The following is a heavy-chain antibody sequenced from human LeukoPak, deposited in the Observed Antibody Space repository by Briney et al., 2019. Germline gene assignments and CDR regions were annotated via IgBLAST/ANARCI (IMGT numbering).Heavy chain of an antibody. CDR1: GYPFTTWG. Sequence: HGASVKVSCKTSGYPFTTWGINWVRQAAGQGLEWMGWVHPNSGNTAYAQKFQGRVTMTRDTSISTAYMELSGLRFDDTAVYFCARGPRNDPWGQGTLVTVSS. CDR3: ARGPRNDP. CDR2: VHPNSGNT. D-gene: IGHD1-14*01. V-gene: IGHV1-8*01. J-gene: IGHJ5*02.